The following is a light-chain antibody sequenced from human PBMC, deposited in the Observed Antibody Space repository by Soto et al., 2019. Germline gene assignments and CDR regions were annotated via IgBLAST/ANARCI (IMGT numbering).Light chain of an antibody. CDR2: SDN. CDR3: GAWDDTLNAAV. CDR1: SSNIGSHT. Sequence: QSVLTQPYSASGTPGQRVTISCSGSSSNIGSHTLNWYQQLPGSAPSLLIYSDNQRPSGVPDRFSGSTSGTSASLAISGLQSEDEAEYYCGAWDDTLNAAVFGGGTKLTVL. J-gene: IGLJ2*01. V-gene: IGLV1-44*01.